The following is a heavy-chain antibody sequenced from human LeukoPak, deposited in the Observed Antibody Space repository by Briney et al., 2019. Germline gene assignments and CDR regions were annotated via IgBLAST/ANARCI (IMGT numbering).Heavy chain of an antibody. CDR2: IYYTGST. J-gene: IGHJ4*02. Sequence: SETLSLTCTVSGGSISSGDSYWGWIRQPPGKGLEWIGIIYYTGSTYYNPSLKSRVTISVDTSKNQFSLKLSSVTAAETAVYYCARQVLRYFDDWGQGTLVTVSS. CDR3: ARQVLRYFDD. CDR1: GGSISSGDSY. D-gene: IGHD3-9*01. V-gene: IGHV4-39*01.